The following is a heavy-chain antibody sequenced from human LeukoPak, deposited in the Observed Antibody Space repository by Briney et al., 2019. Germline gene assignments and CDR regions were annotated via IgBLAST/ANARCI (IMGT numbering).Heavy chain of an antibody. Sequence: AGGSLRLSCAASGFTFSSYAMRWVRQAPGKGLEWGSAISGSGGSTYSADSVKGRFTISRDNSKNTLYLQMNSLRAEDTAVYYCAKAGPPETYYDFWSGYSNWFDPWGQGTLVTVSS. CDR1: GFTFSSYA. CDR2: ISGSGGST. D-gene: IGHD3-3*01. J-gene: IGHJ5*02. CDR3: AKAGPPETYYDFWSGYSNWFDP. V-gene: IGHV3-23*01.